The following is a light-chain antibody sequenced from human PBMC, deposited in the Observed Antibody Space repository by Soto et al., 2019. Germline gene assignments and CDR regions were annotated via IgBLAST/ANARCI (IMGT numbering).Light chain of an antibody. CDR1: QFLSSY. CDR3: HQRNK. CDR2: DTS. V-gene: IGKV3-11*01. J-gene: IGKJ5*01. Sequence: EVFLTQSPATLSLAPGDRATLSCRASQFLSSYLAWYQQKPGQPPRLLIYDTSNRATGIPARFSGSRSGTDFTLTISSLEPEDFGVYFCHQRNKFGQGTRLEIK.